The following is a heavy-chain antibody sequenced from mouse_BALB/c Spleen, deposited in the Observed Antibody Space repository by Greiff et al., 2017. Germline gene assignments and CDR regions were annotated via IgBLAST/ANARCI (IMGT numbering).Heavy chain of an antibody. CDR1: GFTFSSYA. Sequence: EVQRVESGGGLVKPGGSLKLSCAASGFTFSSYAMSWVRQTPEKRLEWVATISSGGSYTYYPDSVKGRFTISRDNAKNTLYLQMSSLRSEDTAMYYCARNDRYDEGFDYWGQGTTLTVSS. J-gene: IGHJ2*01. D-gene: IGHD2-14*01. CDR3: ARNDRYDEGFDY. CDR2: ISSGGSYT. V-gene: IGHV5-9-3*01.